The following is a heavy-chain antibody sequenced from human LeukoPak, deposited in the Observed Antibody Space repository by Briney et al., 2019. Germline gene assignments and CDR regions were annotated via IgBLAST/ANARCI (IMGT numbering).Heavy chain of an antibody. CDR1: GFTLSSYS. J-gene: IGHJ3*02. CDR3: ARDRSGGPDAFDI. V-gene: IGHV3-21*01. CDR2: ISGTGNYI. D-gene: IGHD2-15*01. Sequence: GGSLRLSCAGSGFTLSSYSMNWGRQAPRQGLEWVSSISGTGNYIYCADSVKGPFTISRDNAKNSLYLQMNSLRAEDTGVYYCARDRSGGPDAFDIWGQGTMVTVSS.